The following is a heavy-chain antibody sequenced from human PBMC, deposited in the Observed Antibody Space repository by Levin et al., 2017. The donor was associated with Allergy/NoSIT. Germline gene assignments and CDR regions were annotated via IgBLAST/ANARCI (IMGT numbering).Heavy chain of an antibody. CDR1: GGTFSSYA. Sequence: SVKVSCKASGGTFSSYAISWVRQAPGQGLEWMGGIIPIFGTANYAQKFQGRVTITADKSTSTAYMELSSLRSEDTAVYYCALPPVPNTYYDFWSGPTGISHYYGMDVWGQGTTVTVSS. V-gene: IGHV1-69*06. D-gene: IGHD3-3*01. CDR3: ALPPVPNTYYDFWSGPTGISHYYGMDV. J-gene: IGHJ6*02. CDR2: IIPIFGTA.